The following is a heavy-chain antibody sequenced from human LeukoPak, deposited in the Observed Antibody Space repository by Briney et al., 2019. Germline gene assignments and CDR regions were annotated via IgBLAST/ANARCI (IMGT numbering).Heavy chain of an antibody. D-gene: IGHD6-13*01. J-gene: IGHJ3*02. CDR2: ISANSGNT. CDR3: ARGGGGIAAAGLDAFDI. CDR1: GYTFINYG. Sequence: ASVKVSCKASGYTFINYGISWVRQAPGQGLEWMGWISANSGNTNYAQKLQGRVTMTTDTSTSTAYMELRSLRSDDTAVYYCARGGGGIAAAGLDAFDIWGQGTMVTVSS. V-gene: IGHV1-18*01.